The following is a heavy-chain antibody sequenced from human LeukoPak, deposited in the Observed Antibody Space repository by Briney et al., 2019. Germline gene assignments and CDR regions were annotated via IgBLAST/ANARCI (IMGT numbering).Heavy chain of an antibody. V-gene: IGHV3-23*01. CDR2: ISGSGGGT. Sequence: GGSLRLSCSASGFTFSGYEMSWVRQAPGKGLEWVSGISGSGGGTYYADSVKGRFTISRDNSNNTLYLQMNSLRAEDTAVYYCAKVPGGRWFFDYWGQGALVAVSS. J-gene: IGHJ4*02. CDR1: GFTFSGYE. D-gene: IGHD3-10*01. CDR3: AKVPGGRWFFDY.